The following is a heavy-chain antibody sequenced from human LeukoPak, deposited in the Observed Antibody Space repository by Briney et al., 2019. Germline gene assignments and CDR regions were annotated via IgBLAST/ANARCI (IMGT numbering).Heavy chain of an antibody. Sequence: PSETLSLTCTVSGGSISSYYWSWIRQPPGKGLEWIGYIYYSGSTNYNPSLKSRVTISVDTSKNQFSLKLSSVTAADTAVYYCARTYYYEYYYYGMDVWGQGTTVTVSS. J-gene: IGHJ6*02. CDR3: ARTYYYEYYYYGMDV. CDR1: GGSISSYY. CDR2: IYYSGST. D-gene: IGHD3-22*01. V-gene: IGHV4-59*01.